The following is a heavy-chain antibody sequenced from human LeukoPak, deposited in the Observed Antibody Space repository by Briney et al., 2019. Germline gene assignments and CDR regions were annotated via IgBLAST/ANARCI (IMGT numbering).Heavy chain of an antibody. Sequence: APVKVSCKASGDTFTSYGISWVRQAAGQRLKWMGWISAYNGNTNYAQKLQGRVTMTTDTSTSTAYMELRSLRSDDTAVYYCARATYYYDSSGHIEYYFDYWGQGTLVTVSS. D-gene: IGHD3-22*01. J-gene: IGHJ4*02. CDR3: ARATYYYDSSGHIEYYFDY. CDR2: ISAYNGNT. V-gene: IGHV1-18*01. CDR1: GDTFTSYG.